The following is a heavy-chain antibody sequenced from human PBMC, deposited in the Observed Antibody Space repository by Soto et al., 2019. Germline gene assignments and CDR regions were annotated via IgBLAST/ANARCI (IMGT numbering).Heavy chain of an antibody. J-gene: IGHJ4*02. Sequence: QVQLVESGGGVVQPGRSLRLSCAASGFTFSSYGMHWVRQAPGKGLEWVAVIWYDGSNKYYADSVKGRFTISRDNSKNTLYLQMNSLRAEDTAVYYCARDQYSSSSYFDYWGQGTLVTVSS. V-gene: IGHV3-33*01. CDR2: IWYDGSNK. CDR3: ARDQYSSSSYFDY. CDR1: GFTFSSYG. D-gene: IGHD6-6*01.